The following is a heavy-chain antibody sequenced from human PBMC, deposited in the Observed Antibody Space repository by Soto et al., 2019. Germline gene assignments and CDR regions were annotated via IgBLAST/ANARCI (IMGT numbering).Heavy chain of an antibody. V-gene: IGHV3-53*01. J-gene: IGHJ4*02. CDR2: VYSGGST. D-gene: IGHD3-3*01. Sequence: GGSLRLSCAASGLTVSSSYMSWVRQAPGKGLEWVSIVYSGGSTYYADSVKGRFTITRDNAKNSLYLEMNSLRDEDTAVYYCARHYDMWSGYLSPVDYWGQGTLVTVSS. CDR3: ARHYDMWSGYLSPVDY. CDR1: GLTVSSSY.